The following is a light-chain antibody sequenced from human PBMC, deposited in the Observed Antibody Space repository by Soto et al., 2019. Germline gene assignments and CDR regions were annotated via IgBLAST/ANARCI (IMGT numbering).Light chain of an antibody. J-gene: IGKJ1*01. Sequence: EIVLTQSPGTLSMSPGERATLSCRASQSVSSSALAWYQQTPGQAPRLLIFGASSRDTGIPDRFSGSGSGTDFTLTISRLEPEDFAVYFCQQYGSSPTFGQGTKVEIK. CDR2: GAS. V-gene: IGKV3-20*01. CDR3: QQYGSSPT. CDR1: QSVSSSA.